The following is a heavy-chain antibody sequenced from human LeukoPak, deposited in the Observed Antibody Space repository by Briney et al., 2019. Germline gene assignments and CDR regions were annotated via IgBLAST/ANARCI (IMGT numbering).Heavy chain of an antibody. CDR3: AREGRMVRGVIPYFDY. D-gene: IGHD3-10*01. V-gene: IGHV4-31*03. J-gene: IGHJ4*02. Sequence: SETLSLTCTVSGGSISSGGYYWSWIRQHPGKGLEWIGYIYYSGSTYYNPSLKSRVTISVDPSKNQFYLKLSSVTAADTAVYYCAREGRMVRGVIPYFDYWGQGTLVTVSS. CDR2: IYYSGST. CDR1: GGSISSGGYY.